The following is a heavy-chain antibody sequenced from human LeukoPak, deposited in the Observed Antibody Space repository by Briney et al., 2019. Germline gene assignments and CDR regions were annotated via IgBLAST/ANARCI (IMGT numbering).Heavy chain of an antibody. D-gene: IGHD6-19*01. J-gene: IGHJ3*02. CDR3: ARSGPQWLVLHRFPDAFDI. CDR2: IYYSGST. Sequence: SETLSLTCTVSGGSISSGGYYWSWIRLHPGKGLEWIGYIYYSGSTYYNPSLKSRVTISVDTSKNQFSLKLSSVTAADTAVYYCARSGPQWLVLHRFPDAFDIWGQGTMVTVSS. V-gene: IGHV4-31*03. CDR1: GGSISSGGYY.